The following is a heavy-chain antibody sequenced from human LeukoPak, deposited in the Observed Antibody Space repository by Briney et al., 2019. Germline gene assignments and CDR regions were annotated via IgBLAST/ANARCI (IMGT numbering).Heavy chain of an antibody. CDR1: GFTFNIYE. CDR3: ARGTDSTLFDY. D-gene: IGHD2-2*01. CDR2: ISSSGTTI. Sequence: PGGSLRLSCAASGFTFNIYEMNWVRQAPGKGLEWVSYISSSGTTIYYAGSVKGRFTISRDNAKNSLYLQMNSLRAEDTAVYYCARGTDSTLFDYWGQGTLVAVSS. J-gene: IGHJ4*02. V-gene: IGHV3-48*03.